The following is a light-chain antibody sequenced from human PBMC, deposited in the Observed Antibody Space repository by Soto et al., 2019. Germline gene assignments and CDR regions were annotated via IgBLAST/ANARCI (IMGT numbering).Light chain of an antibody. CDR2: EVT. CDR1: SSDVGGHNY. J-gene: IGLJ1*01. Sequence: QSVLTQPPSASGSPGQSLTISCTGTSSDVGGHNYVSWYQRHPGKAPKLIIFEVTKRPSGVPERFSGSKSGNTATLTVSGLQAEDEAEYHCSSFAGNNNLVFGTGTKVTVL. CDR3: SSFAGNNNLV. V-gene: IGLV2-8*01.